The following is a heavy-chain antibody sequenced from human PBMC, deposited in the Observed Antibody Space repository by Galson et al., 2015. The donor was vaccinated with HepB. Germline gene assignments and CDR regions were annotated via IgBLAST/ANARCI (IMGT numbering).Heavy chain of an antibody. J-gene: IGHJ4*02. CDR1: GYTFTSYY. Sequence: PVKVSCKASGYTFTSYYMHWVRQAPGQGLEWMGIINPSGGSTSYAQKFQGRVAMTRDTSTSTVYMELSSLRSEDTAVYYCARDTTLKPRKHDYGGNGWYYWGQGTLVTVSS. CDR3: ARDTTLKPRKHDYGGNGWYY. V-gene: IGHV1-46*01. D-gene: IGHD4-23*01. CDR2: INPSGGST.